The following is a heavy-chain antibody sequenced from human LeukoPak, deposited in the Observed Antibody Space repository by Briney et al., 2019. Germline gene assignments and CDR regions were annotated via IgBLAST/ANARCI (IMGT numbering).Heavy chain of an antibody. D-gene: IGHD6-13*01. CDR1: GFTFSGYS. V-gene: IGHV3-21*01. CDR2: ISSSSSYI. J-gene: IGHJ5*02. CDR3: ARDRGQQLVRWFDP. Sequence: GGSLRLSCAASGFTFSGYSMNWVRQAPGKGLEWVSSISSSSSYIYYADSVKGRFTISRDNAKNSLYLQMNSLRAEDTAVYYCARDRGQQLVRWFDPWGQGTLVTVSS.